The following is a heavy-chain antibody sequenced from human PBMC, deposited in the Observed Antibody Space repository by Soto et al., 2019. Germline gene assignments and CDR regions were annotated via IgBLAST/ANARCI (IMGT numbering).Heavy chain of an antibody. J-gene: IGHJ6*02. CDR2: INGYTGNT. CDR3: ARSWVTGKGGMDV. D-gene: IGHD3-16*01. Sequence: QVQLVQSGAEVKKPGASVKVSCKASGYTFTSYGFSWVRQAPGQGLEWMGWINGYTGNTHYAQKFQGRVTMTTDTSTSTAYMEVWTLISDDTAVYYCARSWVTGKGGMDVWGQGNTVTVSS. CDR1: GYTFTSYG. V-gene: IGHV1-18*01.